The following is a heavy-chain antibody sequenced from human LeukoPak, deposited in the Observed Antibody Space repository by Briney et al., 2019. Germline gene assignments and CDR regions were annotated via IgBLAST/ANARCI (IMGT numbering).Heavy chain of an antibody. V-gene: IGHV3-7*03. J-gene: IGHJ5*02. CDR1: GFTFSAYL. CDR3: ARDSSIPS. Sequence: PGGSLRLSCAASGFTFSAYLMSWVRQAPGKGLEWVANIKQDGSEKYYVDSVKGRFAISRDNAKNSLYLQMNSLRAEDTAMYYCARDSSIPSWGQGTLVTVSS. D-gene: IGHD2-2*02. CDR2: IKQDGSEK.